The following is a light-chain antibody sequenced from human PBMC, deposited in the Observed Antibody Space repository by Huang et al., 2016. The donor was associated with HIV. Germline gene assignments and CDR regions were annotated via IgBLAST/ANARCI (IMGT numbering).Light chain of an antibody. CDR1: QSVSSW. J-gene: IGKJ2*01. CDR2: KAS. Sequence: DIQMTQSPSTLSASVGDRVTITCRASQSVSSWLAWYQQKSGKVPQLLIYKASTLQSGVPLRFSGSGSGTEFTLTISSLQPDDFATYHCQQYNTNSGYTFGQGTKLEIK. V-gene: IGKV1-5*03. CDR3: QQYNTNSGYT.